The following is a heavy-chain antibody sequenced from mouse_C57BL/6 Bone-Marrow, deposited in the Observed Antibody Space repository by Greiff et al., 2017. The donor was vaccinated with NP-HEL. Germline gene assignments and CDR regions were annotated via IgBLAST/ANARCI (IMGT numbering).Heavy chain of an antibody. V-gene: IGHV5-6*01. D-gene: IGHD5-5*01. CDR1: GFTFSSYG. CDR3: ARQALPYYFDY. CDR2: ISSGGSYT. Sequence: VQLQQSGGDLVKPGGSLKLSCAASGFTFSSYGMSWVRQTPDKRLEWVATISSGGSYTYYPDSVKGRFTISRDNAKNTLYLQMISLKSEDAAMYYCARQALPYYFDYWGQGTTLTVSS. J-gene: IGHJ2*01.